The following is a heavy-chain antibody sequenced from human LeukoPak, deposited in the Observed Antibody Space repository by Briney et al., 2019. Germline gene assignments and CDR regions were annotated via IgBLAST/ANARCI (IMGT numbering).Heavy chain of an antibody. CDR1: GYTFTGNY. CDR3: ARERWFFDD. Sequence: ASVKVSCKASGYTFTGNYMHWVRQAPGQGLEWMGWINPDNGGTDYAQKFQGRVTLTRDTSISTAYMELSRLRSDDTATYYCARERWFFDDWGQGTLVIVSS. V-gene: IGHV1-2*02. D-gene: IGHD5-24*01. J-gene: IGHJ4*02. CDR2: INPDNGGT.